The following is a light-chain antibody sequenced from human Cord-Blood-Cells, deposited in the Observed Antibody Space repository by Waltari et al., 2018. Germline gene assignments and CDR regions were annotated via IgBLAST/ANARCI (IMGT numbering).Light chain of an antibody. J-gene: IGLJ2*01. CDR2: DVS. Sequence: QSALTQPASVSGSPGPSITLPCNGTRSDVGGSNYVSWYQQHPGKAPKPMIYDVSNRPSGFSNRFSGSKAGNTASLTISGLQAEDEADYCCSSYTSSSTVVFGGGTKLTVL. CDR3: SSYTSSSTVV. V-gene: IGLV2-14*01. CDR1: RSDVGGSNY.